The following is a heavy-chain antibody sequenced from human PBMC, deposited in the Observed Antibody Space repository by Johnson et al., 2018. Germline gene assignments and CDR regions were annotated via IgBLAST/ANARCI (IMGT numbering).Heavy chain of an antibody. J-gene: IGHJ1*01. V-gene: IGHV3-11*01. CDR1: GFTFSDYY. CDR3: ARSLGLDSSGYYYGSFQH. Sequence: QVQLVESGGGLVKPGGSLRLSCAASGFTFSDYYMTWIRQAPGKGLECVSYISSSGTTIYYADSVKGRFTISRDNAKNSLYLQMNSLRAEDTAAYYCARSLGLDSSGYYYGSFQHWGQGTLVTVSS. D-gene: IGHD3-22*01. CDR2: ISSSGTTI.